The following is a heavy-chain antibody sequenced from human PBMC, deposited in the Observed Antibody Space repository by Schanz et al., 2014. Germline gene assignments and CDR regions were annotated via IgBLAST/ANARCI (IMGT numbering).Heavy chain of an antibody. CDR1: GGSFSAYY. CDR3: ARDYVVFDI. D-gene: IGHD3-10*02. Sequence: QVQLQQWGAGLTKPSETLSLSCAVYGGSFSAYYWSWIRQPPGKGLEWIGEIKHSGSTNYNPSLKSRVTISEDRSKKQFSLKLSSVTAADTAVYYCARDYVVFDIWGQGTTVTVSS. V-gene: IGHV4-34*01. CDR2: IKHSGST. J-gene: IGHJ3*02.